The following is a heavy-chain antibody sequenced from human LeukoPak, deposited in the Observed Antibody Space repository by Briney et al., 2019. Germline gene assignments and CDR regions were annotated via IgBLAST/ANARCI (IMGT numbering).Heavy chain of an antibody. CDR3: ARGVGDCRGGSCYY. CDR2: IHIGGST. V-gene: IGHV3-66*01. Sequence: GGSLRLSCTASGFTVSSNYMSWVRQVPGKGLEWVSVIHIGGSTYYADAVRGRFTISRDNSKNTVHLQMNCLRAEDTAVYYCARGVGDCRGGSCYYWGQGTLVTVSS. J-gene: IGHJ4*02. D-gene: IGHD2-15*01. CDR1: GFTVSSNY.